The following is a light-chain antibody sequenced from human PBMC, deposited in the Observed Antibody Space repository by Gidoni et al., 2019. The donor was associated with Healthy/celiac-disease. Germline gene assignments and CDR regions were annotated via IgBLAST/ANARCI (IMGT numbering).Light chain of an antibody. Sequence: EIVMTQSPATLSVSPGERATLSCRASQSVSSNLAWYQQKPGQAPRLLIYGASTRATGIPARFSGSGSGTEFTLTISSLQSEDFAVYYCQQYNNWPWPFXQXTKVEIK. CDR3: QQYNNWPWP. J-gene: IGKJ1*01. CDR2: GAS. CDR1: QSVSSN. V-gene: IGKV3-15*01.